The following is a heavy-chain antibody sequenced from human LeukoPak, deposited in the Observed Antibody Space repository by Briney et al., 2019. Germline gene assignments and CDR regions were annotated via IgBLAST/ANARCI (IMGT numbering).Heavy chain of an antibody. Sequence: VASVKVSCKASGGTFSSYAISWVRQAPGQGLEWMGVIIPIFGTANYAQKFQGRVAITTDESTSTAYMELSSLRSEDTAVYYCANGKTYYYDSSGRSTRYYYYMDVWGKGTTVTVSS. D-gene: IGHD3-22*01. CDR2: IIPIFGTA. CDR1: GGTFSSYA. CDR3: ANGKTYYYDSSGRSTRYYYYMDV. J-gene: IGHJ6*03. V-gene: IGHV1-69*05.